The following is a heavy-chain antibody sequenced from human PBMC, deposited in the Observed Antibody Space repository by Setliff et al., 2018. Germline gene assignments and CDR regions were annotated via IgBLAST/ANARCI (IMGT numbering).Heavy chain of an antibody. J-gene: IGHJ4*02. V-gene: IGHV4-39*07. CDR1: GDSIRSSRYY. CDR3: ARDPSSVAARPGY. CDR2: IYSSGNT. Sequence: KTSETLSLTCTVSGDSIRSSRYYWGWIRQPPGKGLEWIGSIYSSGNTYYNPSLKRRVTISVDTTKNQFSLQLNSVTAADTAVYYCARDPSSVAARPGYWGQGTLVTSPQ. D-gene: IGHD6-6*01.